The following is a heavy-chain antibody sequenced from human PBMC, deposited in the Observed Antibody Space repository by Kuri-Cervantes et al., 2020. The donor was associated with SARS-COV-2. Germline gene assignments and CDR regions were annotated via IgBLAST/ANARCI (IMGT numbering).Heavy chain of an antibody. CDR3: ARDPGIVVVPAAIPGAFDI. D-gene: IGHD2-2*01. J-gene: IGHJ3*02. CDR2: ISSSSSYT. Sequence: GESLKISCAASGFTFSDYYVSWIRQAPGKGLEWVSYISSSSSYTNYADSVKGRFTISRDNAKNSLYLQMNSLRAEDTAVYHCARDPGIVVVPAAIPGAFDIWGQGTMVTVSS. CDR1: GFTFSDYY. V-gene: IGHV3-11*06.